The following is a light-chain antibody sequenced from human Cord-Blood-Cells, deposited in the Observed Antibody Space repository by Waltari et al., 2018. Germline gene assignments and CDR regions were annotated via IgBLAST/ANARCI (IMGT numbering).Light chain of an antibody. CDR1: QSVSSSY. CDR3: QQYGSSPQT. J-gene: IGKJ1*01. CDR2: GAS. V-gene: IGKV3-20*01. Sequence: EIVLTQSPGTLSLSPGERATLSGKASQSVSSSYLAWYQQKPGQAPRRLIYGASSRATGIPDRFSGSESGTDFTRTISRLEPEDFAVYYCQQYGSSPQTFGQGTKVEIK.